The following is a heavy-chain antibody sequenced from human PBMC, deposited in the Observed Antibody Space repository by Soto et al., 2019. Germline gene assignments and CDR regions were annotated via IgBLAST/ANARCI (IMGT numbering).Heavy chain of an antibody. D-gene: IGHD3-10*01. CDR1: GYRFTNYW. CDR2: IYPGDSDT. V-gene: IGHV5-51*01. CDR3: ARLGFGVLYGMDV. J-gene: IGHJ6*02. Sequence: GESLKISCKGSGYRFTNYWIGWVRQMPGKGLERMGIIYPGDSDTRYSPSFQGHVTISADKSISTAYLQWSSLKASDTAMYYCARLGFGVLYGMDVWGQGTTVTVSS.